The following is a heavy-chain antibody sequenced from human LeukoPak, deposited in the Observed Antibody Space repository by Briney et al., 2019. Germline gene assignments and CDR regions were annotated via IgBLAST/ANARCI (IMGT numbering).Heavy chain of an antibody. CDR1: GFTFSSYA. V-gene: IGHV3-30*04. J-gene: IGHJ4*02. D-gene: IGHD2-8*01. CDR2: ISYDGGYK. CDR3: ARDWVYPFFEH. Sequence: GGSLRLSCAASGFTFSSYAMNWVRQAPGKGLEWVAVISYDGGYKYYADSVKGRCTISRDNSKNTLYLQMNSLRPEDTAVYYCARDWVYPFFEHWGQGALVTVSS.